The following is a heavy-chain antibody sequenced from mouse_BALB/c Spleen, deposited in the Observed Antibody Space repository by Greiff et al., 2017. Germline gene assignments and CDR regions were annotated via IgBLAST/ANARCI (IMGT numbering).Heavy chain of an antibody. D-gene: IGHD2-10*01. CDR2: ISYDGSN. CDR3: ATAYYGNYGAWFAY. V-gene: IGHV3-6*02. J-gene: IGHJ3*01. Sequence: DVQLQESGPGLVKPSQSLSLTCSVTGYSITSGYYWNWIRQFPGNKLEWMGYISYDGSNNYNPSLKNRISITRDTSKNQFFLKLNSVTTEDTATYYCATAYYGNYGAWFAYWGQGTLVTVSA. CDR1: GYSITSGYY.